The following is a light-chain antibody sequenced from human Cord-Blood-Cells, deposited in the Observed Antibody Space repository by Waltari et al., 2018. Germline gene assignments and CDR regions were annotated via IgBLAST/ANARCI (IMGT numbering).Light chain of an antibody. Sequence: EIVMKKSPATLSVSPGARDTLSCRASQSVSSNLAWYQQKPGQAPRFLIYGASTRATGIPARFSGSGSGTEFTLTISSLQSEDFAVYYCQQYNNWLTFGGGTKGEIK. J-gene: IGKJ4*01. V-gene: IGKV3-15*01. CDR2: GAS. CDR3: QQYNNWLT. CDR1: QSVSSN.